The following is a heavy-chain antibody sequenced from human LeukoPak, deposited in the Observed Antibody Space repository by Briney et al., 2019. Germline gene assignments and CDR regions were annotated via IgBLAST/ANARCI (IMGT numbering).Heavy chain of an antibody. V-gene: IGHV3-7*01. CDR3: ARCPRGELYSSSHVDY. Sequence: SGGSLKLSCVASRFTFSNHYMSWVRQAPGKGLEWVATIKPDGSETFYVDSVKGRFTISRDNAKNSLYLQMNSLRAEDTAVYYCARCPRGELYSSSHVDYWGQGTLVTVSS. D-gene: IGHD6-6*01. J-gene: IGHJ4*02. CDR1: RFTFSNHY. CDR2: IKPDGSET.